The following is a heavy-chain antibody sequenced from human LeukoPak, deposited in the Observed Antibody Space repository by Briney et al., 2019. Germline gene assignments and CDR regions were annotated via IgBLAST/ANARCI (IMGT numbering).Heavy chain of an antibody. D-gene: IGHD6-6*01. CDR3: ASVYSSSSHYFDY. CDR2: ISAYNGNT. CDR1: GYTFTSYG. J-gene: IGHJ4*02. V-gene: IGHV1-18*01. Sequence: ASVKVSCKASGYTFTSYGISWVRQAPGQGLEWMGWISAYNGNTNYAQKFQGRVTITADESTSTAYMELSSLRSEDTAVYYCASVYSSSSHYFDYWGQGTLVTVSS.